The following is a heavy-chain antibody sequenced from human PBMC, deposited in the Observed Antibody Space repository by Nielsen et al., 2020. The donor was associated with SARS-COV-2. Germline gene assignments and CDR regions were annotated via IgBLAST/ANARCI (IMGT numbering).Heavy chain of an antibody. V-gene: IGHV3-20*01. CDR1: GFTFDDYG. CDR3: ASIDSSGYYGWAFDI. Sequence: GESPKISCAASGFTFDDYGMSWVRQAPGKGLEWVSGINWNGGSTGYADSVKGRFTISRDNAKNSLYLQMNSLRAEDTALYHCASIDSSGYYGWAFDIWGQGTMVTVSS. CDR2: INWNGGST. J-gene: IGHJ3*02. D-gene: IGHD3-22*01.